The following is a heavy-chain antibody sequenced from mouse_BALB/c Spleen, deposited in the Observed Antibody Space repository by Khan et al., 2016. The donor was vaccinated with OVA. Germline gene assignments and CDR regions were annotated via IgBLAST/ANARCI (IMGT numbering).Heavy chain of an antibody. CDR2: INPSTGYT. Sequence: QVQLQQSGAELAKPGASVKMSCKASGYTFTSYWMHWVKQRPGQGLEWIGYINPSTGYTEYNQKFKAKATLTEDTSYSTAYMQLSSLTSEDSAVYYCANHGSSSAWFTYWGQGTLVTVSA. CDR3: ANHGSSSAWFTY. J-gene: IGHJ3*01. CDR1: GYTFTSYW. V-gene: IGHV1-7*01. D-gene: IGHD1-1*01.